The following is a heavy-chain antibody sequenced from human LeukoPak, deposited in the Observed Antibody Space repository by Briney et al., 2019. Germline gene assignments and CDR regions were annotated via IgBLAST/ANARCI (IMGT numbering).Heavy chain of an antibody. Sequence: GGSLRLSCAASGFTFSSYAMHWVRQAPGKGLEWVAVISYDGSNKYYADSVKGQFTISRDNSKNTLYLQMNSLRAEDTAVYYCAKDWGYYYDSSGYFDYWGQGTLVTVSS. J-gene: IGHJ4*02. CDR3: AKDWGYYYDSSGYFDY. D-gene: IGHD3-22*01. CDR2: ISYDGSNK. CDR1: GFTFSSYA. V-gene: IGHV3-30*04.